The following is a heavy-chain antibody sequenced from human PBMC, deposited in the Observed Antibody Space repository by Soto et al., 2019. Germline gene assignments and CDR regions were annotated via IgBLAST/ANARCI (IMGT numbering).Heavy chain of an antibody. D-gene: IGHD6-6*01. CDR2: ISSSGSTI. J-gene: IGHJ6*02. CDR3: ARSSGRQYYYYGMDV. CDR1: GFTFSSYE. Sequence: GGSLRLSCAASGFTFSSYEMNWVRQAPGKGLEWVSYISSSGSTIYYADSVKGRFTISRDNAKNSLYLQMNSLRAEDTAVYYCARSSGRQYYYYGMDVWGQGTTVTVSS. V-gene: IGHV3-48*03.